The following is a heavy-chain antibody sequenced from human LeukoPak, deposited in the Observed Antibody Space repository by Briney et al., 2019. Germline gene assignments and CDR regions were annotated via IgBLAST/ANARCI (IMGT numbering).Heavy chain of an antibody. CDR3: ARGVTTVTYNWFDP. J-gene: IGHJ5*02. D-gene: IGHD4-17*01. CDR1: GGTFSSYA. V-gene: IGHV1-69*04. CDR2: IIPILGIA. Sequence: ASVNVSFKASGGTFSSYAISWVRQAPGQGLEWMGRIIPILGIANYAQKFQGRVTITADKSTSTAYMELSSLRSEDTAVYYCARGVTTVTYNWFDPWGQGTLVTVSS.